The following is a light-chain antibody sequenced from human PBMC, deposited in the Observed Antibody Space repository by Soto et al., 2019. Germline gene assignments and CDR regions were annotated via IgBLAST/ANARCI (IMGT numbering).Light chain of an antibody. CDR1: QSVSIN. V-gene: IGKV3-15*01. CDR2: GGS. J-gene: IGKJ1*01. Sequence: QSLATVSVSPGARATLSCRASQSVSINLAWYQQKPGQAPRLLIYGGSTRATGIPARFSGSGSGTEFTLTISSLQSEDFAVYYCQQYGSSGTFGQRTKVDI. CDR3: QQYGSSGT.